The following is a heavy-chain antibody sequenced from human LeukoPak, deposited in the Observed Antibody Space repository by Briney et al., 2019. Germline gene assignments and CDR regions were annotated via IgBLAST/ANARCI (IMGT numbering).Heavy chain of an antibody. CDR1: GFTFSSSG. CDR3: ARDRDYYGSGSYSPNWFDP. CDR2: ISSSGSTI. J-gene: IGHJ5*02. V-gene: IGHV3-48*04. Sequence: GGTLRLSCAASGFTFSSSGMSWIRQAPGKGLEWVSYISSSGSTIYYADSVKGRFTISRDNAKNSLYLQMNSLRAEDTAVYYCARDRDYYGSGSYSPNWFDPWGQGTLVTVSS. D-gene: IGHD3-10*01.